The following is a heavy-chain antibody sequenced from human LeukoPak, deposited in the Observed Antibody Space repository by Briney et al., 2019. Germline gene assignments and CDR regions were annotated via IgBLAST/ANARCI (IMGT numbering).Heavy chain of an antibody. V-gene: IGHV3-23*01. CDR2: ISGSGGST. D-gene: IGHD3-3*01. Sequence: GGSLRFSCAASGFTFSSYAVSWVRQAPGKGLEWVSAISGSGGSTYYADSVKGRFTISRDNSKNTPYLQMNSLRAEDTAVYYCAKTSYYDFWSGRPHYYYYGMDVWGQGTTVTVSS. CDR3: AKTSYYDFWSGRPHYYYYGMDV. CDR1: GFTFSSYA. J-gene: IGHJ6*02.